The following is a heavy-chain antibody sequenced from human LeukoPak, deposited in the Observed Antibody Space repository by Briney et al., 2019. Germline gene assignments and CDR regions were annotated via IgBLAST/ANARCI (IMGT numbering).Heavy chain of an antibody. CDR2: INHSGST. CDR1: GGSFSGYY. D-gene: IGHD3-10*01. Sequence: PSETLSLTCAVYGGSFSGYYWSWIRQPPGKGLEWIGEINHSGSTNYNPSLKSRVTISVDTSKNQFSLKLSSVTTADTAVYYCARGPLLYYYGSASGAFDIWGQGTMVTVSS. J-gene: IGHJ3*02. V-gene: IGHV4-34*01. CDR3: ARGPLLYYYGSASGAFDI.